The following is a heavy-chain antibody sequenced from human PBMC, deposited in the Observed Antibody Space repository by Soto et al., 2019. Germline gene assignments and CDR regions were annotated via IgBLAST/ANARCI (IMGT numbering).Heavy chain of an antibody. CDR1: GFTFSDYY. CDR3: ASGVAAAHFYYYYMDV. V-gene: IGHV3-11*01. J-gene: IGHJ6*03. CDR2: ISGSGSTI. Sequence: QVQLVESGGGLVKPGGSLRLSCAASGFTFSDYYMSWIRQAPGKGLEWVSYISGSGSTIYYADSVKGRFTISRDNAKNSLHLQMKSLRAEDTAVYYCASGVAAAHFYYYYMDVWGKGTTVTVSS. D-gene: IGHD2-15*01.